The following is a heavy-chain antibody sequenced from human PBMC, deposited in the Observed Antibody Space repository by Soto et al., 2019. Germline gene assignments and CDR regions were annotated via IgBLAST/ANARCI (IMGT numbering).Heavy chain of an antibody. CDR1: GLPFIIQS. D-gene: IGHD2-15*01. CDR3: AKDRRGAYCSGGICYSPDY. CDR2: ISGTGGT. Sequence: EVQLWESGGAWYSLGGPLNPSCASSGLPFIIQSWGGVGRPQGRGWEWVQLISGTGGTYYADSVKGRLTISRDNSKNALYLQMNNLRDEDTVVYYCAKDRRGAYCSGGICYSPDYWGQGTLVIVSS. V-gene: IGHV3-23*01. J-gene: IGHJ4*02.